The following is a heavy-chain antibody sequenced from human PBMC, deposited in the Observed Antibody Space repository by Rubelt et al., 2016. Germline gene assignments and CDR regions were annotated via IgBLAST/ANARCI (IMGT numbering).Heavy chain of an antibody. D-gene: IGHD6-6*01. CDR3: ASDIAARPAYYYGMDV. Sequence: QLQLQESGPGLVKPSETLSLTCAVSGGSISSSTYYWGWIRQPPGKGLEWIASIYYSGSTYYNPSLKSRVPISLDTSKNQLSLSLSSVTAADTAGYYCASDIAARPAYYYGMDVWGQGTTVTVSS. CDR2: IYYSGST. V-gene: IGHV4-39*07. CDR1: GGSISSSTYY. J-gene: IGHJ6*02.